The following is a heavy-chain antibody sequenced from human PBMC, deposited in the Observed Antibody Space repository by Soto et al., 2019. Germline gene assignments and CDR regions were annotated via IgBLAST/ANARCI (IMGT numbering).Heavy chain of an antibody. CDR2: VRSKAYGGTT. Sequence: EVLVVESGGGLVQPGRSLRLSCTASGYTFSDYAVSWFRQAPGKGLEWVGFVRSKAYGGTTEYAASVEGRFTVSRDDSNTIAYLQMNSLKTEDTAVYYCTRWNESYPDYWGQGTLVTVSS. CDR1: GYTFSDYA. V-gene: IGHV3-49*03. CDR3: TRWNESYPDY. D-gene: IGHD1-26*01. J-gene: IGHJ4*02.